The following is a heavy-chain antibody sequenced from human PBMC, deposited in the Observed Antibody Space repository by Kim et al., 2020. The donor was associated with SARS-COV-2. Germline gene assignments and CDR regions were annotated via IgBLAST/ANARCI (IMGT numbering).Heavy chain of an antibody. J-gene: IGHJ2*01. D-gene: IGHD1-26*01. Sequence: SETLSLTCTVSGGSTSSYYWSWIRQPPGKGLEWIGYIYYSGSTNYNPSLKSRLTISVDTSKNQFSLKLSSVTAADTAVYYCARHNSISGSYYWYFDLWGR. CDR1: GGSTSSYY. CDR3: ARHNSISGSYYWYFDL. CDR2: IYYSGST. V-gene: IGHV4-59*08.